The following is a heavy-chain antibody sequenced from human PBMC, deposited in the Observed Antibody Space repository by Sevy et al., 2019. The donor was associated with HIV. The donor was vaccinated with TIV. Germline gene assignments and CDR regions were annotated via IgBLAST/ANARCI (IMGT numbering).Heavy chain of an antibody. CDR2: IKSKTDGGTT. V-gene: IGHV3-15*01. J-gene: IGHJ4*02. D-gene: IGHD4-4*01. Sequence: GSLRLSCAASGFTFSNAWMSWVRQAPGKGLEWVGRIKSKTDGGTTDYAAPVKGRFTISRDDSKNTLYLQMNSLKTEDTAVYYCTTDRHDDYSNYVYSIDYWGQGTLVTVS. CDR1: GFTFSNAW. CDR3: TTDRHDDYSNYVYSIDY.